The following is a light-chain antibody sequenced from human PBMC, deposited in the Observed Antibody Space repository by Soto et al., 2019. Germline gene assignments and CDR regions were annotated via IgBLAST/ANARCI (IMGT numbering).Light chain of an antibody. CDR2: EVS. Sequence: QSALTQPASVSGSPGQSITISCTGPSSDVGGYNYVSWYQQHPGKAPKLMIYEVSNRPSGVSNRFSGSKSGNTASLTISGLQAEDEADYYCTSYTSSITYVFGTGTKVT. CDR3: TSYTSSITYV. J-gene: IGLJ1*01. CDR1: SSDVGGYNY. V-gene: IGLV2-14*01.